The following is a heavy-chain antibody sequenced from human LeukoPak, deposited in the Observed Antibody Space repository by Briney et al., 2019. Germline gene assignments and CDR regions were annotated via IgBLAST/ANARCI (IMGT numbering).Heavy chain of an antibody. V-gene: IGHV3-23*01. J-gene: IGHJ4*02. CDR2: ISGSGGST. Sequence: GGSLRLSCAASGFTFSSYAMSWVRQAPGKGLEWVSAISGSGGSTYYADSVKGRFTISRDNSKDTLYLQMNSLRAEDTAVYYCANTAMYYYDSSGYQTSGYFDYWGQGTLVTVSS. D-gene: IGHD3-22*01. CDR3: ANTAMYYYDSSGYQTSGYFDY. CDR1: GFTFSSYA.